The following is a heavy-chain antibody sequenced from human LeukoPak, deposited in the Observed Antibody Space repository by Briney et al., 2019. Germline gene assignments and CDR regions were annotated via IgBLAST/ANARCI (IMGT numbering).Heavy chain of an antibody. Sequence: PSETLSLTCTVSGGSISSYYWSWIRQPAGKGLEWIGRIYTSGSTNYNPSLKSRVTMSVDTSKNQFSLKLSSVTAADTAVYYCARVYYDSSGYFGNFDYWGQGTLVTVSS. J-gene: IGHJ4*02. CDR3: ARVYYDSSGYFGNFDY. D-gene: IGHD3-22*01. CDR1: GGSISSYY. V-gene: IGHV4-4*07. CDR2: IYTSGST.